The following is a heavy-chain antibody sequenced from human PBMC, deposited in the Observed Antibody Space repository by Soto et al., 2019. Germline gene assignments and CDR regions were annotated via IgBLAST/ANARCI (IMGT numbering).Heavy chain of an antibody. J-gene: IGHJ6*02. Sequence: GESLKISCKGSGYSFTSYWIGWVRQMPRKGLEWMGIIYPGDSDTRYSPSFQGQVTISADKSISTAYLQWSSLKASDTAMYYCARSAPGYDFWSGYYTPYYYYGTDVWGQGTTVTVS. V-gene: IGHV5-51*01. D-gene: IGHD3-3*01. CDR3: ARSAPGYDFWSGYYTPYYYYGTDV. CDR1: GYSFTSYW. CDR2: IYPGDSDT.